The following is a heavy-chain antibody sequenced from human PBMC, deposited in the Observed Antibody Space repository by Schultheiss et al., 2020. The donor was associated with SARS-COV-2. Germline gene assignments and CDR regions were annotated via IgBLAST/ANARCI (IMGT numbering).Heavy chain of an antibody. CDR3: ASAPIAAAGKGGIDY. CDR2: IYHSGST. V-gene: IGHV4-31*03. Sequence: SETLSLTCTVSGGSISSGGYYWSWIRQHPGKGLEWIGYIYHSGSTYYNPSLKSRVTISVDTSKNQFSLKLSSVTAADTAVYYCASAPIAAAGKGGIDYWGQGTLVTVSS. CDR1: GGSISSGGYY. J-gene: IGHJ4*02. D-gene: IGHD6-13*01.